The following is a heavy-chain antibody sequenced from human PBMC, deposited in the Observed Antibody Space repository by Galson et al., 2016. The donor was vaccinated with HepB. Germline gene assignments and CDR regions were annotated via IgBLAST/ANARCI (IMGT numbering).Heavy chain of an antibody. CDR2: ITSRSTAI. Sequence: SLRLSCAASGFTLSSYSMNWVLQTPGKGLEWVSYITSRSTAIYYADSVKGRFTISRDNARNSLYLQMNSLRAEDTAVYYCAREGTGSSSFIYSYYGMDVWGQGTTVTVSS. CDR1: GFTLSSYS. CDR3: AREGTGSSSFIYSYYGMDV. V-gene: IGHV3-48*04. J-gene: IGHJ6*02. D-gene: IGHD6-13*01.